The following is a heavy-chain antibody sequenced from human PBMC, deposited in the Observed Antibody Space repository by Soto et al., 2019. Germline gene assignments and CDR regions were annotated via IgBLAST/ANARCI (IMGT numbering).Heavy chain of an antibody. CDR3: ASGSIGSSWYGSQLLDYYYGMDV. CDR1: GYTFTSYD. D-gene: IGHD6-13*01. Sequence: GASVKVSCKASGYTFTSYDINWVRQATGQGLEWMGWMNPNSGNTGYAQKFQGRVTMTRNNSISTAYMELSSLRSEDTAVYYCASGSIGSSWYGSQLLDYYYGMDVWGQGTTVTVSS. V-gene: IGHV1-8*01. J-gene: IGHJ6*02. CDR2: MNPNSGNT.